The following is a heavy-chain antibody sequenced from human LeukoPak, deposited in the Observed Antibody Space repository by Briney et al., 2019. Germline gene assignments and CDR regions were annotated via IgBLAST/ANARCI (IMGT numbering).Heavy chain of an antibody. Sequence: GGSLRLSCAASGFTFSSYGMHWVRQAPGKGLEWVAVISYDGSNKYYADSVKGRFTISRDNSKNTLYLQMNSLRAEDTAVYYCAKNTAGYNTFDYWGQGTLVTVSS. CDR3: AKNTAGYNTFDY. D-gene: IGHD5-24*01. CDR1: GFTFSSYG. V-gene: IGHV3-30*18. CDR2: ISYDGSNK. J-gene: IGHJ4*02.